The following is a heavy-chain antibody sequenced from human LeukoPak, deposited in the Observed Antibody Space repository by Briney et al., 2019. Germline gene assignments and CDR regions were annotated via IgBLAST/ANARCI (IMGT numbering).Heavy chain of an antibody. CDR2: IYYSGST. CDR1: GGSISSSIYY. J-gene: IGHJ6*03. CDR3: AKTGNYDYYYYMDV. Sequence: SETLSLTCTVSGGSISSSIYYWGWIRQPPGKGLEWIGTIYYSGSTYYNPSLKSRVTMSVDTSKNQFSLKLSSVTAADTALYYCAKTGNYDYYYYMDVWGKGTTVTISS. V-gene: IGHV4-39*07. D-gene: IGHD1-14*01.